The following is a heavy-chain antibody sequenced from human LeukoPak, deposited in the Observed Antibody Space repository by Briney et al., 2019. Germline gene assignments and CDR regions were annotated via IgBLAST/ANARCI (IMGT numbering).Heavy chain of an antibody. D-gene: IGHD2-15*01. Sequence: ASVKVSCKASGYTFTNYDITCVRQAPGQGLEWMGGMNTNNGNTNYAQRLQGRITMTTDTSTNTAYMELRSLKSDDTAVYYCARDSRAAWLDPWGQGTLVTVSS. CDR2: MNTNNGNT. J-gene: IGHJ5*02. V-gene: IGHV1-18*04. CDR3: ARDSRAAWLDP. CDR1: GYTFTNYD.